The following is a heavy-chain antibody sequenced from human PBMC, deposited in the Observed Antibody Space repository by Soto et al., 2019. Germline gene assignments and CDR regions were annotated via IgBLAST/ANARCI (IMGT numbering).Heavy chain of an antibody. Sequence: EVQLVESGGGLVQPGRYLRLSCAASGFIFDDYAMHWVRQVPGKGLEWVSGISWNSGSIGYADSVKGRFTISRDNAKNSLYLQMNTLRAEDTALYYCAKDRGSTNYSGSGDWGQGTLVTVSS. D-gene: IGHD3-10*01. CDR1: GFIFDDYA. CDR3: AKDRGSTNYSGSGD. CDR2: ISWNSGSI. J-gene: IGHJ4*02. V-gene: IGHV3-9*01.